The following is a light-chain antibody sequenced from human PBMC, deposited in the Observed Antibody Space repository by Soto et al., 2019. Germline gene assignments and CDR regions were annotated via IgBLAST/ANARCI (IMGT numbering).Light chain of an antibody. CDR1: QGISNY. V-gene: IGKV1-8*01. Sequence: AIRMTQSPSSLSASTGDRVTITCRASQGISNYLVWYQQKPGKTPKVMIHAASTLQSGVSSRFSGSGSGTDFTLTISRLQSEDFATYYCQQYSSYQWTFGQGTKVEV. CDR2: AAS. CDR3: QQYSSYQWT. J-gene: IGKJ1*01.